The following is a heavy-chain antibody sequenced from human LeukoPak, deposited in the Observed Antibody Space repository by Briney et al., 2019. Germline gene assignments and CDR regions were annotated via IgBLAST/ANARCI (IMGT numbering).Heavy chain of an antibody. J-gene: IGHJ4*02. V-gene: IGHV3-11*01. CDR1: GMRFSDFY. CDR2: ISSNGNIM. D-gene: IGHD1-14*01. Sequence: GGSLRLSCAASGMRFSDFYMYWMRQAPGKGPEWISFISSNGNIMHYADSVKGRFTISRDNAKNSLYLHVDSLRVEDTATYYCASGGRAFNFWGPGTAVTVSS. CDR3: ASGGRAFNF.